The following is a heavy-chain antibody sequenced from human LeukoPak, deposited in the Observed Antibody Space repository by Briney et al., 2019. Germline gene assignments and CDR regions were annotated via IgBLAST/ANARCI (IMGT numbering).Heavy chain of an antibody. CDR1: GFTFDDYA. CDR2: ISWNSGSI. D-gene: IGHD3-10*01. V-gene: IGHV3-9*01. CDR3: AKGGVRGVITG. J-gene: IGHJ4*02. Sequence: GRSLRLSCAASGFTFDDYAMHWVRQAPGKGLEWVSGISWNSGSIGYADSVKGRFTTSRDNAKNSLYLQMNSLRAEDTALYYCAKGGVRGVITGWGQGTLVTVSS.